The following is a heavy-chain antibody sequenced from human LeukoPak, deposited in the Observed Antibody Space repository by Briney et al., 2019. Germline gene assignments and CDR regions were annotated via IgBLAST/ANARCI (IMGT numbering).Heavy chain of an antibody. D-gene: IGHD1/OR15-1a*01. J-gene: IGHJ4*02. Sequence: PGGSLRLSCAASGFTFSSSWMSWVRQAPGKGLEWVAHIKEDGTEEYYVDSVKGRFTISRDNAKNLLSLQMNSLRAEDTAVYYCARWNNDWEFDYWGQGTLVSVSS. CDR2: IKEDGTEE. V-gene: IGHV3-7*05. CDR1: GFTFSSSW. CDR3: ARWNNDWEFDY.